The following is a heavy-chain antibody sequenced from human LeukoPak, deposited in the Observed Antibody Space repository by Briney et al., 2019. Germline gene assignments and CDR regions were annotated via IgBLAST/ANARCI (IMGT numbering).Heavy chain of an antibody. CDR3: ARENTMVRGVMKNYYGMDV. D-gene: IGHD3-10*01. J-gene: IGHJ6*02. CDR2: IYTSGST. Sequence: SETLSLTCTVSGGSISSYYWSWIRQPPGKGLEWIGYIYTSGSTNYNPSLKSRVTISVDTSKNQFSLKLSSVTAADTAVYYCARENTMVRGVMKNYYGMDVWGQGTTVTVSS. V-gene: IGHV4-4*09. CDR1: GGSISSYY.